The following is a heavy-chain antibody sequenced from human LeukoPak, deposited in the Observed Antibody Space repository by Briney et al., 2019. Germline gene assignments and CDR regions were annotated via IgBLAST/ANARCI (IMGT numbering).Heavy chain of an antibody. CDR1: GGSFSGYY. J-gene: IGHJ4*02. CDR2: INHSGST. V-gene: IGHV4-34*01. CDR3: ARGRNYDSSGYYFGLDY. D-gene: IGHD3-22*01. Sequence: PSETLSLSCAVYGGSFSGYYWGWIRQPPGKGLEWIGEINHSGSTNYNPSLKSRVTISVDTSKNQFSLKLSSVTAADTAVYYCARGRNYDSSGYYFGLDYWGQGTLVTVSS.